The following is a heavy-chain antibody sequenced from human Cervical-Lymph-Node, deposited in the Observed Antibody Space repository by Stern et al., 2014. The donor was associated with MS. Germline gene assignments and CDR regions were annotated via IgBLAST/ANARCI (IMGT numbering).Heavy chain of an antibody. CDR3: ASTLPSYFDF. V-gene: IGHV3-11*01. D-gene: IGHD2-21*01. CDR2: ISSSDNTI. CDR1: GFTFSDYY. J-gene: IGHJ4*02. Sequence: QVPLGESGGSLVKPRGSLRLSCAASGFTFSDYYMSWIRQAPGKGLECVSFISSSDNTISYAATVKGRFTISRDNAKNSLYLQMNSLRAEDTAVYYCASTLPSYFDFWGQGTLVTVSS.